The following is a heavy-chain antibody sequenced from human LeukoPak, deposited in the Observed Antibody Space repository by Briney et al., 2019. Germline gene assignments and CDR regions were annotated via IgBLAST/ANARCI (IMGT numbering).Heavy chain of an antibody. V-gene: IGHV1-18*01. CDR3: ARTRPTWEGWGFDY. CDR1: GYSFTSFG. CDR2: ISPYDGNT. D-gene: IGHD1-26*01. Sequence: ASVKVSCKASGYSFTSFGITWVRQAPGRGLEWMGWISPYDGNTNYAQNLQGRVTKTTDTSTTTAYMDLMSLKSDDTAVYYCARTRPTWEGWGFDYWGQGTLVTVSS. J-gene: IGHJ4*02.